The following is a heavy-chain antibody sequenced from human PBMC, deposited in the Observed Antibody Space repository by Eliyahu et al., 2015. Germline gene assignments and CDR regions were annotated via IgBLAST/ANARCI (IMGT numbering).Heavy chain of an antibody. CDR1: GGSFXGYY. Sequence: QVQLQQWGAGLLXPSETLSLTCAVXGGSFXGYYWSXIRQPPGKGLEWIGEINXSGSTNYNPSLKSRVTISVDTSKNQFSLKLSSVTAADTAVYYCARGPLDKRGAFDIWGQGTMVTVSS. D-gene: IGHD2-2*03. CDR3: ARGPLDKRGAFDI. V-gene: IGHV4-34*01. CDR2: INXSGST. J-gene: IGHJ3*02.